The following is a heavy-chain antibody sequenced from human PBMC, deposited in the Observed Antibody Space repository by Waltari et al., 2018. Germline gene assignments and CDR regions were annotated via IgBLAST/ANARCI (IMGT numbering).Heavy chain of an antibody. V-gene: IGHV4-39*07. CDR2: IYYSGST. CDR3: ASEAYGGSRAFDY. CDR1: GGSIRSSSSY. Sequence: QLQLQESGPGLVKPSETLSLTCTVSGGSIRSSSSYWGWIRQPPGKGLEWIGSIYYSGSTYYNPSLKSRVTISVDTSKNQFSLKLSSVTAADTAVYYCASEAYGGSRAFDYWGQGTLVTVSS. D-gene: IGHD2-15*01. J-gene: IGHJ4*02.